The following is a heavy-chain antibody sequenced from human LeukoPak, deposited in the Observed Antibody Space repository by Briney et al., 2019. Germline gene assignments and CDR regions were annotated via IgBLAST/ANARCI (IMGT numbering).Heavy chain of an antibody. D-gene: IGHD2-15*01. V-gene: IGHV3-33*01. J-gene: IGHJ4*02. Sequence: PGESLRLSCAASGFTFSHYGMHWVRQAPGKGLEWVAIISYGGSKEYYEDSVKGRFTISRDNSKNTLYLQMNSLRAEDTAVYYCARVTCSGGSCYVGLGIDYWGQGTLVTVPS. CDR3: ARVTCSGGSCYVGLGIDY. CDR2: ISYGGSKE. CDR1: GFTFSHYG.